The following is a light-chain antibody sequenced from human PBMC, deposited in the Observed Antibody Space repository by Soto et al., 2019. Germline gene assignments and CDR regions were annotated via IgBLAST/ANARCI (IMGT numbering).Light chain of an antibody. Sequence: DIAMTQSPDSLAVSLGERATINCKSSQSVLYSSNNKNYLAWYQQKPGQPPKLLIYWASTRESGVPDRFSGSGSGTDFTLTISSLQAEDVAVYYCQQYYSTPFTSGPGTKVDIK. CDR1: QSVLYSSNNKNY. CDR2: WAS. J-gene: IGKJ3*01. V-gene: IGKV4-1*01. CDR3: QQYYSTPFT.